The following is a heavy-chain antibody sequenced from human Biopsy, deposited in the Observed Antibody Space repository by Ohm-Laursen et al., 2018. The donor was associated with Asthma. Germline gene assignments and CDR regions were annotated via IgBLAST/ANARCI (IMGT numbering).Heavy chain of an antibody. V-gene: IGHV4-39*01. CDR1: GGSISSSSYY. CDR3: ASGGTADALDY. J-gene: IGHJ4*02. Sequence: PGTLSLTCTVSGGSISSSSYYWGWIRQPPGKGLEWIGSIYYSGSTYYNPSLKSRVTISVDTSKNQFSLKLSSVTAADTAVYYCASGGTADALDYWGQGTLVTVSS. CDR2: IYYSGST. D-gene: IGHD3-16*01.